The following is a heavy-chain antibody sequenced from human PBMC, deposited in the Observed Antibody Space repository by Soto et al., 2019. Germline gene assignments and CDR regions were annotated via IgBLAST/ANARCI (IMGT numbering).Heavy chain of an antibody. D-gene: IGHD2-15*01. J-gene: IGHJ6*02. CDR3: AYLPCSGGSCYWFSFSGMDV. Sequence: QITLKESGPTLVKPTQPLTLTCTFSGFSLSTSGVGVAWIRQPPGRALERLALIYWDDDKRYRPSLESRLTITKDTSKNQVVLTMTNMDSVDTATYYCAYLPCSGGSCYWFSFSGMDVWGQGTTVTVSS. CDR1: GFSLSTSGVG. V-gene: IGHV2-5*02. CDR2: IYWDDDK.